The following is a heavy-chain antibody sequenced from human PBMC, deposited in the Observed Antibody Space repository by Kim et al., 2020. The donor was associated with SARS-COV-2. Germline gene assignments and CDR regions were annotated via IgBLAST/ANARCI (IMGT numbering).Heavy chain of an antibody. CDR1: GGSISSSSYY. CDR2: IYYSGST. V-gene: IGHV4-39*07. J-gene: IGHJ4*02. D-gene: IGHD4-17*01. CDR3: ARGAGATVTKLPIDY. Sequence: SETLSLTCTVSGGSISSSSYYWGWIRQPPGKGLEWIGSIYYSGSTYYNPSLKSRVTISVDTSKNQFSLKLSSVTAADTAVYYCARGAGATVTKLPIDYWGQGTLVTVSS.